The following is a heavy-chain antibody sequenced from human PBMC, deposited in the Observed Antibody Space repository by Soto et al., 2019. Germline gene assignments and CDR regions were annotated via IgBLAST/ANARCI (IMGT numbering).Heavy chain of an antibody. CDR1: GYTFTSYG. CDR3: ARVYYSSSPPDRYHYYGMDV. CDR2: ISAYNGNT. D-gene: IGHD4-4*01. Sequence: GASVKVSCKASGYTFTSYGISWVRQAPGQGLEWMGWISAYNGNTNYAQKLQGRVTMTTDTSTSTAYMELRSLRSDDTAVYYCARVYYSSSPPDRYHYYGMDVWGQGTTVTVSS. J-gene: IGHJ6*02. V-gene: IGHV1-18*01.